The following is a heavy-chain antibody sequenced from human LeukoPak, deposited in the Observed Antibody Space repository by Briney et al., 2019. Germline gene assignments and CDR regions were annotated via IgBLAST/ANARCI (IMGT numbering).Heavy chain of an antibody. D-gene: IGHD5-18*01. Sequence: PGGSLRLSCAASGFTVSSNSMSWVRQAPGKGLEWVSVIYSGGSTYYADSVKGRFTISRDNSKNTLYLQMNSLRAEDTAVYYCARTYSGYSYSMYWYFDLWGRGTLVTVSS. CDR2: IYSGGST. CDR1: GFTVSSNS. V-gene: IGHV3-53*01. J-gene: IGHJ2*01. CDR3: ARTYSGYSYSMYWYFDL.